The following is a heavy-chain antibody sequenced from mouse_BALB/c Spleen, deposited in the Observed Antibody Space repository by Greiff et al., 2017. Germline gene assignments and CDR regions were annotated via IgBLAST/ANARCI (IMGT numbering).Heavy chain of an antibody. J-gene: IGHJ4*01. V-gene: IGHV5-4*02. CDR3: AREGPY. CDR2: ISDGGSYT. CDR1: GFTFSDYY. Sequence: DVHLVESGGGLVKPGGSLKLSCAASGFTFSDYYMYWVRQTPEKRLEWVATISDGGSYTYYPDSVKGRFTISRDNAKNNLYLQMSSLKSEDTAMYYCAREGPYWGQGTSVTVSS.